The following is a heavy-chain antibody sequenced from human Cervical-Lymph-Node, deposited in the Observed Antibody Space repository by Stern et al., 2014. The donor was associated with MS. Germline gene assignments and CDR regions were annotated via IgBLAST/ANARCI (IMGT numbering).Heavy chain of an antibody. CDR1: GFTFSSHW. V-gene: IGHV3-74*01. D-gene: IGHD5-18*01. Sequence: VQLVESWGGLVQPGGSLRLSCAASGFTFSSHWMHWVRQAPGKGLVWVSRITNDGGDTSYTDSVKGRFIISRDNAKNTLYLQMNSLRAEDTAVYYCARDSPGTAMDDYWGQGTLVTVSS. CDR2: ITNDGGDT. CDR3: ARDSPGTAMDDY. J-gene: IGHJ4*02.